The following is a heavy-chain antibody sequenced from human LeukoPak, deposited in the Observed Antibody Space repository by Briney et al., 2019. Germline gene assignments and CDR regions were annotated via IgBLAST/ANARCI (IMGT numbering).Heavy chain of an antibody. J-gene: IGHJ5*02. V-gene: IGHV4-4*09. CDR3: AGAAAILGFDP. CDR2: IYTSGST. D-gene: IGHD2-2*02. CDR1: GGSISSYY. Sequence: SETLSLTCTVSGGSISSYYWSWIRQPPGKGLEWIGYIYTSGSTNYNPSLKSRVTLSVDTSKNQFSLKLSSVTAADTAVYYCAGAAAILGFDPWGRGTLVTVSS.